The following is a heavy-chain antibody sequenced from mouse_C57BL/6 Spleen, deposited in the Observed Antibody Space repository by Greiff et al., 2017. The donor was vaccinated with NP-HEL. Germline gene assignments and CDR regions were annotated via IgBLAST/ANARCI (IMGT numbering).Heavy chain of an antibody. Sequence: VHLQQPGAELVRPGSSVKLSCKASGYTFTSYWMDWVKQRPGQGLEWIGNIYPSDSETHYNQKFKDKATLTVDKSSSTAYMQLSSLTSEDSAVYYCARPYYGSSYWYFDVWGTGTTVTVSS. V-gene: IGHV1-61*01. CDR2: IYPSDSET. J-gene: IGHJ1*03. D-gene: IGHD1-1*01. CDR3: ARPYYGSSYWYFDV. CDR1: GYTFTSYW.